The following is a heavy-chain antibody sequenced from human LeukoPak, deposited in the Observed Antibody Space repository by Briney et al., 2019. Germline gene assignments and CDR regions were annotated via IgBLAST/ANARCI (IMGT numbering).Heavy chain of an antibody. CDR2: IYSGGST. CDR1: GFTFSSYS. Sequence: GSLRLSCAASGFTFSSYSMNWVRQAPGKGLEWVSRIYSGGSTYYADSVKGRFTISRDNSKNTLYLQMGSLRAEDMAVYYCASGSVGARAFDIWGQGTMVTVSS. CDR3: ASGSVGARAFDI. J-gene: IGHJ3*02. V-gene: IGHV3-66*01. D-gene: IGHD1-26*01.